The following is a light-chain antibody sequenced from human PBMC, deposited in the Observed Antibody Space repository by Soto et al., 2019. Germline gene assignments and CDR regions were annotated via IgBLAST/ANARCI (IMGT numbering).Light chain of an antibody. Sequence: DIQMTQSPPSLSASVGDRVTITCRATQGISNYLAWYQQKPGKIPKLLIYAASTLQSGVPSRFSGSGSGTDFTLTISSLQPEDVATYYCQRYISAPFTFGPGTNVDIK. CDR2: AAS. CDR1: QGISNY. CDR3: QRYISAPFT. J-gene: IGKJ3*01. V-gene: IGKV1-27*01.